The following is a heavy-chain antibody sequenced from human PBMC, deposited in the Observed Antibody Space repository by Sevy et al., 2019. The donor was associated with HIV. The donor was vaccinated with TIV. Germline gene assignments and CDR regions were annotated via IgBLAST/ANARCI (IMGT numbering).Heavy chain of an antibody. CDR2: FDPEDDET. V-gene: IGHV1-24*01. Sequence: ASVKVSCKVSGYTLTEFSMHWVRQAPGKGLEWMGSFDPEDDETIYAQKFQGRVMMTEDTSTDTAYMELSSLRSEDTAVYYCATTKDYYESSGSPFDSWGQGTLVTVSS. CDR1: GYTLTEFS. CDR3: ATTKDYYESSGSPFDS. D-gene: IGHD3-22*01. J-gene: IGHJ4*02.